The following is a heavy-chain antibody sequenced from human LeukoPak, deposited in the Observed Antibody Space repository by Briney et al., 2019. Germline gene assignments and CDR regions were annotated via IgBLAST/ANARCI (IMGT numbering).Heavy chain of an antibody. V-gene: IGHV3-48*03. Sequence: GGSLRLSCAASGFTFSSYEMNWVRQAPGKGLEWVSYISSSGSTIYYADSVKGRFTISRDNAKNSLYLQMNSLRAEDTAVYYCASSRRLWFGEFTWGQGTLVTVSS. CDR2: ISSSGSTI. J-gene: IGHJ5*02. CDR3: ASSRRLWFGEFT. D-gene: IGHD3-10*01. CDR1: GFTFSSYE.